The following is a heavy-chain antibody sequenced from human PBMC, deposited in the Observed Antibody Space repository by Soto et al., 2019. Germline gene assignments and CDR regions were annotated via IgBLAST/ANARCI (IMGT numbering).Heavy chain of an antibody. CDR3: QAEDGIRDSSAVSAFLLNRSSDL. CDR2: ISSSGSTI. V-gene: IGHV3-11*01. Sequence: KGLELVSYISSSGSTIYYADSVKGRFTISRDNAKNSLYLQMNSLRAEDTAVFFFQAEDGIRDSSAVSAFLLNRSSDL. J-gene: IGHJ2*01. D-gene: IGHD3-22*01.